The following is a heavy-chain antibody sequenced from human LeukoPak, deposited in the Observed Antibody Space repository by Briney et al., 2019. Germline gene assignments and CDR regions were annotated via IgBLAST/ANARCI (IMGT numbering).Heavy chain of an antibody. V-gene: IGHV1-46*01. CDR3: VRHNHMDV. Sequence: GASVKVSCKASGYTFTTYSMHWVRQAPGQGLEWMVIINLSGGSTDYTQKFQGRVTVTRDTSTSTVYMELSSLRSEDTAVYYCVRHNHMDVWGQGTTVTVSS. CDR1: GYTFTTYS. CDR2: INLSGGST. J-gene: IGHJ6*02.